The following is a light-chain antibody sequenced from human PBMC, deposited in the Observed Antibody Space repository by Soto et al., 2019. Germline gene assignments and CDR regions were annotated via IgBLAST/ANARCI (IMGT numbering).Light chain of an antibody. CDR1: SSDVGDYNY. Sequence: QSVLTQPASVSGSPGQSITISCTGTSSDVGDYNYVSWYQQHPGKAPKLMIYDVSNRPSGVSNRFSGSKSGNTASLTISGLQAEDEADYYCSSYTSSSTLGVVFGGGTKLTVL. CDR2: DVS. CDR3: SSYTSSSTLGVV. J-gene: IGLJ2*01. V-gene: IGLV2-14*01.